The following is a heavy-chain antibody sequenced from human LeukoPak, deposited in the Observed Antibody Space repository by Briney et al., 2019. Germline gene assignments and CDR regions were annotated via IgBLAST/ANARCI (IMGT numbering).Heavy chain of an antibody. V-gene: IGHV3-21*01. CDR3: ERNPTPSIAADDTSDY. J-gene: IGHJ4*02. CDR1: GFAFSSFG. CDR2: ISSSSSYI. Sequence: GGSLRLSCAASGFAFSSFGMNWVRQAPGKGLEWVSTISSSSSYIYYADSVRGRFTVSRDNSKNSLYLQMNSLRAEDTAVYYCERNPTPSIAADDTSDYWGQGALVTVSS. D-gene: IGHD6-6*01.